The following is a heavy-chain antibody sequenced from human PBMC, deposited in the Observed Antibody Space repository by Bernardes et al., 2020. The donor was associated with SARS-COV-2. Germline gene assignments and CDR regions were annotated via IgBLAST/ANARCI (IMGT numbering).Heavy chain of an antibody. CDR1: GYTFTGYY. J-gene: IGHJ4*02. D-gene: IGHD6-19*01. V-gene: IGHV1-2*02. CDR2: INPNSGVT. CDR3: AREGQWNKDFDY. Sequence: ASVKVSCKASGYTFTGYYIHWVRQAPGQGLEWVAWINPNSGVTNSAQKFQGRVTMIRDTSISTAYMELSRLRSDDTAMYYCAREGQWNKDFDYWGQGTLVTVSS.